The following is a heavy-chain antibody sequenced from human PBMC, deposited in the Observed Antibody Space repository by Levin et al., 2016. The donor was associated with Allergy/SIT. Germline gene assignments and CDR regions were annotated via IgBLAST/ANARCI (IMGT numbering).Heavy chain of an antibody. J-gene: IGHJ6*03. V-gene: IGHV1-18*01. CDR3: ARDSLRSPSITIFGSEYYYMDV. CDR2: ISAYNGNT. Sequence: WVRQAPGQGLEWMGWISAYNGNTNYAQKLQGRVTMTTDTSTSTAYMELRSLRSDDTAVYYCARDSLRSPSITIFGSEYYYMDVWGKGTTVTVSS. D-gene: IGHD3-3*01.